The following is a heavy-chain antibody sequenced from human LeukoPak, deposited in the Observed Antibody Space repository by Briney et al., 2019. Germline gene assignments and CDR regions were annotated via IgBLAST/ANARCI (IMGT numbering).Heavy chain of an antibody. Sequence: ASVKVSCKVSGYTLTELSMHWVRQAPGKGLEWMGGFDPEDGEIIYAQKFQGRVTMTEDTSTDTDYMELSSLRSEDTAVYYCATSYQLLEYFDYWGQGTLVTVSS. CDR2: FDPEDGEI. CDR3: ATSYQLLEYFDY. V-gene: IGHV1-24*01. J-gene: IGHJ4*02. CDR1: GYTLTELS. D-gene: IGHD2-2*01.